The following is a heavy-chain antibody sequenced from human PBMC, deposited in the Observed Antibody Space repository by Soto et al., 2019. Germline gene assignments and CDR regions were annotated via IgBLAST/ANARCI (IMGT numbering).Heavy chain of an antibody. V-gene: IGHV4-59*11. CDR3: ARLRDRSGTASIYNGMDV. J-gene: IGHJ6*02. D-gene: IGHD3-22*01. CDR2: IYYSGST. Sequence: KTSETLSLTCRVSGVSLTSHYWTWIRQSPGKGLEWIGYIYYSGSTNYSPSLKSRLTMSIDTPSNQFSLNLSSVTAADTATYYCARLRDRSGTASIYNGMDVWGPGTMVTVSS. CDR1: GVSLTSHY.